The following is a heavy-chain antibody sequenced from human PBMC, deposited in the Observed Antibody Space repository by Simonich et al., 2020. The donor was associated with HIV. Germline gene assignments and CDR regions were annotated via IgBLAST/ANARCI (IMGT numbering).Heavy chain of an antibody. CDR2: VNSDGRST. CDR3: ARDMMYCGGGSCYTSAEYFQH. V-gene: IGHV3-74*01. Sequence: EVQLVESGGDLVQPGVSLRLSCAASGFTFSTYWMHWVRQAPGKGLVWVSRVNSDGRSTSYADSVKGRFTISRDNAKNSLYLQMNSLRDEDTALYYCARDMMYCGGGSCYTSAEYFQHWGQGTLVTVSS. D-gene: IGHD2-15*01. CDR1: GFTFSTYW. J-gene: IGHJ1*01.